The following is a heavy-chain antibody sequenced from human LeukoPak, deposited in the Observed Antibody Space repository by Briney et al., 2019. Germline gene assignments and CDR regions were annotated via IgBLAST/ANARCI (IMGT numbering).Heavy chain of an antibody. CDR3: ARGVGTPIYIVVVPAAPTGWFDP. CDR1: GYTFTGYY. CDR2: INPNSGGT. D-gene: IGHD2-2*01. V-gene: IGHV1-2*02. Sequence: EASVKVSCKASGYTFTGYYMHWVRQAPGQGLEWMGWINPNSGGTNYAQKFQGRVTMTRDTSISTAYMELSRLRSDDTAVYYCARGVGTPIYIVVVPAAPTGWFDPWGQGTLVTVSS. J-gene: IGHJ5*02.